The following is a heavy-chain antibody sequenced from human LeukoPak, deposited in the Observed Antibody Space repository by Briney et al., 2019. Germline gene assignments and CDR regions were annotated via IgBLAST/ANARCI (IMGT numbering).Heavy chain of an antibody. D-gene: IGHD3-3*01. Sequence: PSETLSLTCTVSGGSISSGSYFWTWIRQPAGTGLEWIGRISISGITNYNPSLKSRVTMSLDTSKNQFSLKLSSVTAADTALYYCARDPTSRFLDSLDLWGQGILVTVSS. V-gene: IGHV4-61*02. CDR2: ISISGIT. CDR3: ARDPTSRFLDSLDL. J-gene: IGHJ5*02. CDR1: GGSISSGSYF.